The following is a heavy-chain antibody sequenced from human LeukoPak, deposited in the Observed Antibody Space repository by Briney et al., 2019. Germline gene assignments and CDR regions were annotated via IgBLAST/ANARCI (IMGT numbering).Heavy chain of an antibody. J-gene: IGHJ4*02. D-gene: IGHD1-1*01. CDR1: GFTFSSYA. CDR3: ARDPGAYFDY. V-gene: IGHV3-30-3*01. CDR2: ISYDGSNK. Sequence: GGSLRLSCAASGFTFSSYAMHWVRQAPGKGLEWVAVISYDGSNKYYADSVKGRFTISRDNSKNTLYLQMNSPRAEDTAVYYCARDPGAYFDYWGQGTLVTVSS.